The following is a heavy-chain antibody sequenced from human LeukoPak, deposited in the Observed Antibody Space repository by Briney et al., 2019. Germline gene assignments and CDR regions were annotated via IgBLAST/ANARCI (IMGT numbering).Heavy chain of an antibody. D-gene: IGHD6-13*01. V-gene: IGHV1-46*01. CDR3: AREFAAAAGTTDY. Sequence: ASVKVSCKASGYTFTSYYMHWVRQAPGQGLEWMGIINPSGGSTSYAQKFQGRVTMTRDTSTSTVYMELSSLRSEDTAMYYCAREFAAAAGTTDYWGREPWSPSPQ. J-gene: IGHJ4*02. CDR2: INPSGGST. CDR1: GYTFTSYY.